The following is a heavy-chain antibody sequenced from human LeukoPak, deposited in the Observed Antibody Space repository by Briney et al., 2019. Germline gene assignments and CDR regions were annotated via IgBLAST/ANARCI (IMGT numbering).Heavy chain of an antibody. CDR1: GGSISSGDYY. J-gene: IGHJ4*02. CDR2: IYYSGST. V-gene: IGHV4-30-4*01. CDR3: ARGTDCGGDCSLLGYYFDY. Sequence: SETLSLTCTVSGGSISSGDYYWSWIRQPPGKGLEWIGHIYYSGSTYYNPSLKSRVTISVDTSKNQFSLKLSSVTAADTAVYYCARGTDCGGDCSLLGYYFDYWGQGTLVTVSS. D-gene: IGHD2-21*02.